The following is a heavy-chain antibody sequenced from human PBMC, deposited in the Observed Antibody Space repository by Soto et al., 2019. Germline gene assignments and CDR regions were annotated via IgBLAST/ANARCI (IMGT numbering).Heavy chain of an antibody. CDR1: GYTFTSYG. J-gene: IGHJ6*02. CDR2: ISAYNGNT. D-gene: IGHD5-18*01. Sequence: ASVKVSCKASGYTFTSYGISWVRQAPGQGLEWMGWISAYNGNTNYAQKLQGRVTMTTDTSTSTAYMELRSLRSDDTAVYYCARGSLDTAYTYYYYYGMDVWGQGTTVTVS. V-gene: IGHV1-18*04. CDR3: ARGSLDTAYTYYYYYGMDV.